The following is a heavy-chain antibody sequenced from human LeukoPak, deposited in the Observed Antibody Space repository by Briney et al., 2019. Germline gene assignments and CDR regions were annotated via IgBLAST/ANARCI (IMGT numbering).Heavy chain of an antibody. D-gene: IGHD3-22*01. CDR3: ARVEYFHGSSYYYVQPRTPDS. CDR2: LYYGETP. J-gene: IGHJ5*02. Sequence: PSETLSLTCTVSGGSVTSDNFYWVWLRQPPGKGLEWIGSLYYGETPHSNPSLGSRVTRSADTSKNHFSLRLSSETAADTAVYYCARVEYFHGSSYYYVQPRTPDSWGQGTLVTVSS. V-gene: IGHV4-39*07. CDR1: GGSVTSDNFY.